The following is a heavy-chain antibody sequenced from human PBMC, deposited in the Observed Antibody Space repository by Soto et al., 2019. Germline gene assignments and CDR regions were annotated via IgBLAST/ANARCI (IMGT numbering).Heavy chain of an antibody. Sequence: GSLRLSCAASGFDFDNYEMNWVRHAPGKGLEWISFISYSGSTIYFADSVRGLFSISRDNSKNSLFLQMSSLRAEDSAIYYCARGAGFFYGVDVWGQGTTVTVSS. V-gene: IGHV3-48*03. CDR1: GFDFDNYE. CDR3: ARGAGFFYGVDV. CDR2: ISYSGSTI. J-gene: IGHJ6*02.